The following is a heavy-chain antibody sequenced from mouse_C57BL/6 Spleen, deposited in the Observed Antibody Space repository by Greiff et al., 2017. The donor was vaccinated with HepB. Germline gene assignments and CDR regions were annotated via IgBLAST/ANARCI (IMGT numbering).Heavy chain of an antibody. Sequence: EVKLMESGPGLVKPSQSLSLTCSVTGYSITSGYYWNWIRQFPGNKLEWMGYISYDGSNNYNTSLKNRISITRDTSKNQFFLKLNSVTTEDTSTYYCARDRDDGYSWFAYWGQGTLVTVSA. D-gene: IGHD2-3*01. J-gene: IGHJ3*01. CDR3: ARDRDDGYSWFAY. CDR2: ISYDGSN. CDR1: GYSITSGYY. V-gene: IGHV3-6*01.